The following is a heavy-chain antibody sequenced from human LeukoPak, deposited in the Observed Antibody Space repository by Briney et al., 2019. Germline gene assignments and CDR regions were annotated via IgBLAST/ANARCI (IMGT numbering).Heavy chain of an antibody. CDR1: GGSISSYY. D-gene: IGHD6-13*01. Sequence: SETLSFTCTVSGGSISSYYWSWVRQPPGKGLEWIGYIYYSGSTNYNPSLKSRVTISVDTSKNQFSLKLSSVTAADTAVYYCARGNIAAAAPDYWGQGTLVTVSS. J-gene: IGHJ4*02. V-gene: IGHV4-59*01. CDR2: IYYSGST. CDR3: ARGNIAAAAPDY.